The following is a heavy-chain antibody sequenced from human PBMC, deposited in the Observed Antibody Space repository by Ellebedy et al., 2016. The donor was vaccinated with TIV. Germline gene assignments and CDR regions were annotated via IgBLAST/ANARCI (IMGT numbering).Heavy chain of an antibody. D-gene: IGHD3-9*01. V-gene: IGHV3-33*01. CDR1: AFTFSRYG. CDR2: LWLDGSNT. Sequence: GESLKISCVATAFTFSRYGMHWVRQAPGEGLEWVAALWLDGSNTHYADSVKGRFTISRDNFKSTLFLQMNSLRAEDTAVYYCARGLPGLRFYYYYGLDVWGQGTTVTVSS. J-gene: IGHJ6*02. CDR3: ARGLPGLRFYYYYGLDV.